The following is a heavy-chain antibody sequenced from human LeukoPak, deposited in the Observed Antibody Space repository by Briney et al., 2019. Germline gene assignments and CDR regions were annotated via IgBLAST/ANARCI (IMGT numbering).Heavy chain of an antibody. CDR3: ARVPQGYEAGYYYYYMDV. V-gene: IGHV4-59*01. Sequence: PSETLSLTCTVSGGSINDYYWSWIRQPPGKGLEWIGYIYYSGSTNYNPSLKSRVTISVDTSKNQFSLKLSSVTAADTAVYYCARVPQGYEAGYYYYYMDVWGKGTTVTVSS. J-gene: IGHJ6*03. CDR1: GGSINDYY. D-gene: IGHD3-3*01. CDR2: IYYSGST.